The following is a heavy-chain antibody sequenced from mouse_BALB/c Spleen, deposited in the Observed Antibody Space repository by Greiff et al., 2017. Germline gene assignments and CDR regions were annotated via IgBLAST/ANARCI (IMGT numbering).Heavy chain of an antibody. V-gene: IGHV1S81*02. Sequence: QVQLQQPGAELVKPGASVKLSCKASGYTFTSYWMHWVKQRPGQGLEWIGEINPSNGGTNYNAKFKSKATLTVAKSSSTAYMKLSSLTSEDSAVYYCISEGTMNTSYYFDYWGQGTTLTVSS. J-gene: IGHJ2*01. CDR3: ISEGTMNTSYYFDY. CDR1: GYTFTSYW. CDR2: INPSNGGT. D-gene: IGHD2-4*01.